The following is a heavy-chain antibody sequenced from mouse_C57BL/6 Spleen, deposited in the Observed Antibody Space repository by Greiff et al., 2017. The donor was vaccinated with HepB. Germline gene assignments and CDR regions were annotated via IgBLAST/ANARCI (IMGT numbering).Heavy chain of an antibody. D-gene: IGHD1-1*01. J-gene: IGHJ4*01. CDR3: ARRGTTVVARGAMDY. Sequence: EVQGVESGGGLVKPGGSLKLSCAASGFTFSDYGMHWVRQAPEKGLEWVAYISSGSSTIYYADTVKGRFTISRDNAKNTLFLQMTSLRSEDTAMYYCARRGTTVVARGAMDYWGQGTSVTGS. V-gene: IGHV5-17*01. CDR1: GFTFSDYG. CDR2: ISSGSSTI.